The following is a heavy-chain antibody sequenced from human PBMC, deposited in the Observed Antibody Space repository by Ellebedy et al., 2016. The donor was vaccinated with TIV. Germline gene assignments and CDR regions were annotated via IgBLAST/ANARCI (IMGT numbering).Heavy chain of an antibody. D-gene: IGHD5-24*01. CDR1: GYTFTSYD. Sequence: ASVKVSCKASGYTFTSYDINWVRQATGQGLEWIGWMNPNSGNTGYAQKFQGRVTMTRNTSISTAYMELSSLRSEDTAVYYCARGIVEMATTYYYYGMDVWGQGTTVTVSS. CDR2: MNPNSGNT. V-gene: IGHV1-8*01. J-gene: IGHJ6*02. CDR3: ARGIVEMATTYYYYGMDV.